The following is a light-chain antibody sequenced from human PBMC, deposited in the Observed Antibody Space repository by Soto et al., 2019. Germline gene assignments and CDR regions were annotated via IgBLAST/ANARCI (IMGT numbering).Light chain of an antibody. J-gene: IGKJ5*01. V-gene: IGKV1-9*01. CDR1: QGISSY. CDR3: QPLNSYPLIT. Sequence: DIQLTQSPSFLSASVGDRVTITCRASQGISSYLAWYQQKPGKAPKLLIYAASTLQSGVPSRFSGSGSGTEFTLTISSLQPEDFATYYCQPLNSYPLITFGQGTRLEIK. CDR2: AAS.